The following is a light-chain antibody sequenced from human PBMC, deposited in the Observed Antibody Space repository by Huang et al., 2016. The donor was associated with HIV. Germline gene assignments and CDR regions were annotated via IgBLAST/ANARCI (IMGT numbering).Light chain of an antibody. CDR2: EAS. J-gene: IGKJ4*01. Sequence: EIVMTQSPATLSVSPGERATLSCRASQNLGGSSAWYQKKPGQAPRLLIYEASTRATGIPARCSGRESGTDFTLTISSLQSEDFAVYYCQQYNDWSAVTFGGGTKVEI. V-gene: IGKV3-15*01. CDR1: QNLGGS. CDR3: QQYNDWSAVT.